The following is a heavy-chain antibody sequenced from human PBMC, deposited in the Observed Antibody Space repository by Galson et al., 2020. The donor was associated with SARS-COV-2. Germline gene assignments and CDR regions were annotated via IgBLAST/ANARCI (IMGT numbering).Heavy chain of an antibody. CDR1: GGSISSYY. CDR2: IHYSVST. CDR3: AMSSIAVRWGFDY. Sequence: ETSETLSLTCTVSGGSISSYYWSWIRQPPGKGLEWIGYIHYSVSTNYNPSLKRRVTISVDTSKNQFSLNLSSVTAAATPVYYCAMSSIAVRWGFDYWGQGTLVTVSS. V-gene: IGHV4-59*12. D-gene: IGHD6-6*01. J-gene: IGHJ4*02.